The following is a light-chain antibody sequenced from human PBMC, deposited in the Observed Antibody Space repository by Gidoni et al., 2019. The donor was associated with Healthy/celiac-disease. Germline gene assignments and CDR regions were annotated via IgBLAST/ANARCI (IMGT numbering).Light chain of an antibody. CDR3: QQYGSSPGT. J-gene: IGKJ1*01. V-gene: IGKV3-20*01. CDR1: QSVSSSY. Sequence: IVLTQSPGTLSLSPGERATLSCRASQSVSSSYLAWYQQKPGQAPRLLIYGASSRATGIPDRFSGSGSGTDFTITISRLEPEEFAVYYCQQYGSSPGTFGQGTKVEIK. CDR2: GAS.